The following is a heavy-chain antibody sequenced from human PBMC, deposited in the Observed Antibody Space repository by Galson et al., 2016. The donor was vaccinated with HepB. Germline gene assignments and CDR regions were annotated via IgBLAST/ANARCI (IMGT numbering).Heavy chain of an antibody. CDR3: ARDGLGAFDL. CDR1: GSTFSRHW. D-gene: IGHD7-27*01. Sequence: SLRLSCAASGSTFSRHWMHWVRQAPGKGLVWVSRIKTDGTYADSLEGRFTSTRDNAKNTLYLDMNSLRVEDTAIYYCARDGLGAFDLWGRGTMVTVSS. CDR2: IKTDG. V-gene: IGHV3-74*01. J-gene: IGHJ3*01.